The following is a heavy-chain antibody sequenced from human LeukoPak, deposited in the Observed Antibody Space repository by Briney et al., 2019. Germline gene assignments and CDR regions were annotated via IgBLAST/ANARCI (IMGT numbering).Heavy chain of an antibody. D-gene: IGHD2-2*01. CDR2: ISGSGDERT. CDR3: AKGDLGYCSTTNCNDY. CDR1: GFTFSKYA. J-gene: IGHJ4*02. Sequence: EGSLRLSCAASGFTFSKYAMTWVRQALGKGLEWVSVISGSGDERTYYADSVKGRFTISRDNSKNTLYLQMNSLRAEDTAVYYCAKGDLGYCSTTNCNDYWGQGTLVTVSS. V-gene: IGHV3-23*01.